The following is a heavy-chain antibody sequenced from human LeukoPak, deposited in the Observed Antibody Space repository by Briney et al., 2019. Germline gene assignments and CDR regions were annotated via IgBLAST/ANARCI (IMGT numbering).Heavy chain of an antibody. D-gene: IGHD2-2*01. CDR3: ARGRRAIYYFDY. J-gene: IGHJ4*02. Sequence: ASVKVSCKASGYTFIGYYMHWVRQAPGQGFEWMGWINPNSGGTNYAQKFQGRVTMTRDTSISTAYMELSRLRSDDTAVYYCARGRRAIYYFDYWGQGTLVTVSS. CDR1: GYTFIGYY. V-gene: IGHV1-2*02. CDR2: INPNSGGT.